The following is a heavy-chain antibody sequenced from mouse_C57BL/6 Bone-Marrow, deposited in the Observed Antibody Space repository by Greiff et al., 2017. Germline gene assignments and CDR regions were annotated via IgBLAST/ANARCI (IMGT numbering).Heavy chain of an antibody. Sequence: EVQLQQSGPVLVKPGDSVTMSCKASGYTFTDYYLNWVKQRHGKSLEWIGVINPYNGGTSYNQKFKGKVTLTVDKSSSTSYMELNSLTSEDSAVYYCARPLYYYGSSYVAYWGQGTLVTVSA. D-gene: IGHD1-1*01. V-gene: IGHV1-19*01. CDR2: INPYNGGT. CDR1: GYTFTDYY. CDR3: ARPLYYYGSSYVAY. J-gene: IGHJ3*01.